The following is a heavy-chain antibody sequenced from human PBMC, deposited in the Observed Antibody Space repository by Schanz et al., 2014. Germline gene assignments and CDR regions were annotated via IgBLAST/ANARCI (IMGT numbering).Heavy chain of an antibody. CDR1: GFTFSSYA. J-gene: IGHJ5*02. CDR2: ISGSGGST. V-gene: IGHV3-23*01. Sequence: EVQLLESGGGLVQPGGSLRLSCAASGFTFSSYAMSWVRQAPGKGLEWVSAISGSGGSTYYADSVKGRFTISRDNSRNTLYLQMSSLRADDTAVYYCAKAADWPVTRFDPWGQGTLXTVSS. D-gene: IGHD3-9*01. CDR3: AKAADWPVTRFDP.